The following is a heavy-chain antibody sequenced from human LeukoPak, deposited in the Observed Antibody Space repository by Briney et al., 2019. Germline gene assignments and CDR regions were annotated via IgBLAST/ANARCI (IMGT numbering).Heavy chain of an antibody. CDR1: GLPDSSNY. Sequence: GGSLTLSCAASGLPDSSNYMRCVRQAPGEALEWGSDIYSGGSTYYADYVKGRFTISRDNSKNTLYLQMNSLRAEDTAVYYCARVRGYYDSSGFDYWGQGTLVTVSS. CDR2: IYSGGST. CDR3: ARVRGYYDSSGFDY. V-gene: IGHV3-66*01. J-gene: IGHJ4*02. D-gene: IGHD3-22*01.